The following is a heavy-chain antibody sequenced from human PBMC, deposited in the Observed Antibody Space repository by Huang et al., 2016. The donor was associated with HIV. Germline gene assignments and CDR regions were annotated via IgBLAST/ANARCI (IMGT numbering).Heavy chain of an antibody. CDR3: ARHREGPVAYYSGWESHLNYMDV. D-gene: IGHD3-10*01. J-gene: IGHJ6*03. CDR2: IYYKGST. Sequence: QLLLQESGPGLVKPSEALALTCAVSGGSIRSSDYHWGWIRQPPGKGLEWIGSIYYKGSTHYSPSRKSRVTIAVDTSKNLFFLNLTSMTAADTAVYYCARHREGPVAYYSGWESHLNYMDVWGRGRTVVVSS. CDR1: GGSIRSSDYH. V-gene: IGHV4-39*01.